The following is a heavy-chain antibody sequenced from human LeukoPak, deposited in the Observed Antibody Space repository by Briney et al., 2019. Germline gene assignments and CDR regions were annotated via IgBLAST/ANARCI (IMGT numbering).Heavy chain of an antibody. Sequence: GGSLRLSCAASGFTFSSYSMNWVRQAPGKGLDWVSSISSSSSYIYYADSVKGRFTISRDNAKNSLYLQMNSLRAEDTAVYYCAKGGHMVVAAIHYYYGMDVWGQGTTVTVSS. CDR3: AKGGHMVVAAIHYYYGMDV. J-gene: IGHJ6*02. V-gene: IGHV3-21*01. CDR1: GFTFSSYS. D-gene: IGHD2-15*01. CDR2: ISSSSSYI.